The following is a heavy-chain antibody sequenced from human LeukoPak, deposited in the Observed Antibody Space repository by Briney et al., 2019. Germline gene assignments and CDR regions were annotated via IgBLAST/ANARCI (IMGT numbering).Heavy chain of an antibody. CDR3: AKAPSITMVRGGYYFDY. Sequence: GGSLRLSCAASGFTFSSYAMSWVRQAPGKGLEWVSAISGSGGSTYYADSVKGRFTISRDNSKNTLYLQMNSLRAEDTAVYYCAKAPSITMVRGGYYFDYWGQGTLVTVPS. CDR1: GFTFSSYA. J-gene: IGHJ4*02. V-gene: IGHV3-23*01. CDR2: ISGSGGST. D-gene: IGHD3-10*01.